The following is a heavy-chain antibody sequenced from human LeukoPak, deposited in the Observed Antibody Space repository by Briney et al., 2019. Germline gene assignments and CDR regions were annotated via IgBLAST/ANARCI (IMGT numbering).Heavy chain of an antibody. D-gene: IGHD3-22*01. CDR2: ISSSGSTI. CDR3: ARLPRYYYDSSGYYALY. V-gene: IGHV3-48*03. Sequence: GGSLRLSCAASGFTFSSYEMNWVRQAPGKGLEWVSYISSSGSTIYYADSVKGRFTISRDNAKNSLYLQMNSLRAEDTAVYYCARLPRYYYDSSGYYALYWGQGTLVTVSS. CDR1: GFTFSSYE. J-gene: IGHJ4*02.